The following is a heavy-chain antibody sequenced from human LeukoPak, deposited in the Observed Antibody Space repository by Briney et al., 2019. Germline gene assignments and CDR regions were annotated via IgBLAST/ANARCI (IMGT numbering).Heavy chain of an antibody. D-gene: IGHD5-24*01. J-gene: IGHJ4*02. Sequence: PGGSLRLSCAASVYTVSSNYMSTVRQAPGKGLEWVSVIYSGGSTYYAESVKGRFTISRDNSKNTLYLQMNSLRAEDTAVYYCARVMGDGYNPTYFDYWGQGTLVTVSS. CDR1: VYTVSSNY. CDR3: ARVMGDGYNPTYFDY. CDR2: IYSGGST. V-gene: IGHV3-53*01.